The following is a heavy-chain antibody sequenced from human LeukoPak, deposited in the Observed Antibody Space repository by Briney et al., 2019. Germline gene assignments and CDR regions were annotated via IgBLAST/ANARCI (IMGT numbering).Heavy chain of an antibody. CDR2: IYISGSA. J-gene: IGHJ4*02. CDR1: GGSMSSYY. CDR3: ARGVYIAAAQYGY. V-gene: IGHV4-4*07. D-gene: IGHD6-13*01. Sequence: SETLSLTCTVSGGSMSSYYWSWIRQPAGKGLEWIGHIYISGSANDNPSLKSRVTMSVDTSKNQFSLKLSSVTAADTAVYYCARGVYIAAAQYGYWGQGTLVTVSS.